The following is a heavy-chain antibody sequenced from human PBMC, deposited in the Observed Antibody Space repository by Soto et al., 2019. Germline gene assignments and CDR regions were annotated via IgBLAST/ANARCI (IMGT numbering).Heavy chain of an antibody. CDR3: AREGCGGDCYLYYGMDV. CDR2: IIPILGIA. D-gene: IGHD2-21*02. CDR1: GGTFSSYT. V-gene: IGHV1-69*08. Sequence: QVPLVQSGAEVKKPGSSVKVSCKASGGTFSSYTISWVRQAPGQGLEWMGRIIPILGIANYAQKFQGRVTITADKSTSTAYMELSSLRSEDTAVYYCAREGCGGDCYLYYGMDVWGQGTTVTVSS. J-gene: IGHJ6*02.